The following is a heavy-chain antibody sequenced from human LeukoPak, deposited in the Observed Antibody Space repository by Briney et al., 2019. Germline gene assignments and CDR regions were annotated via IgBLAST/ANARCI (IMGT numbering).Heavy chain of an antibody. D-gene: IGHD6-13*01. CDR1: GFTFSSYA. V-gene: IGHV3-23*01. Sequence: GGSLRLSCAASGFTFSSYAMRWVRQAPGKGLEWVSAISGSGGSTYYADSVKGRFTISRDNSKNTLYLQMNSLRAEDTAVYYCAKAGSSWPYYFDYWGQGTLVTVSS. J-gene: IGHJ4*02. CDR2: ISGSGGST. CDR3: AKAGSSWPYYFDY.